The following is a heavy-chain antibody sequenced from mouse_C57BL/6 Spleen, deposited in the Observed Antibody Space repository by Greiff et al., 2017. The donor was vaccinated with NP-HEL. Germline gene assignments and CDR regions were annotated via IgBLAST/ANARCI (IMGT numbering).Heavy chain of an antibody. V-gene: IGHV1-81*01. D-gene: IGHD4-1*01. CDR1: GYTFTSYG. CDR2: IYPRSGNT. Sequence: VKLQQSGAELARPGASVKLSCKASGYTFTSYGISWVKQRTGQGLEWIGEIYPRSGNTYYNEKFKGKATLTADKSSSTAYMELRSLTSEDSAVYFCARELGRGNFDYWGQGTTLTVSS. J-gene: IGHJ2*01. CDR3: ARELGRGNFDY.